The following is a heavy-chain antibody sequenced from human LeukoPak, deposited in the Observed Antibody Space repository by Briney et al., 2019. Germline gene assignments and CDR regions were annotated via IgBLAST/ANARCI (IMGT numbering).Heavy chain of an antibody. D-gene: IGHD2-2*01. J-gene: IGHJ3*02. CDR1: GFTFVDYT. CDR3: AKGRYCSSTRCSDAFDI. Sequence: GGFLRLSCVAPGFTFVDYTMHWVRQALGKGLGRVSGPCWNSGSLGSADSVKGRFSISTDDANNTLELQINSRRAEDTALFYCAKGRYCSSTRCSDAFDIWGQGTMVTVSS. V-gene: IGHV3-9*01. CDR2: PCWNSGSL.